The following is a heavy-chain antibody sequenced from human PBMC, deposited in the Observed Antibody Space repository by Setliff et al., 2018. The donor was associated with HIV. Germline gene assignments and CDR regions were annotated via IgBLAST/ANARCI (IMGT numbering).Heavy chain of an antibody. CDR3: ARPPTYSSSPDY. CDR2: IFPGDSDT. D-gene: IGHD6-13*01. CDR1: GYSFTSYW. Sequence: GESLKISCRGTGYSFTSYWIGWVRQMPGKGLEWLGIIFPGDSDTRYSPSFQGQVTISADKSISTAYLQWSSLKAADTARYYCARPPTYSSSPDYWGQGTLVTVAS. J-gene: IGHJ4*02. V-gene: IGHV5-51*01.